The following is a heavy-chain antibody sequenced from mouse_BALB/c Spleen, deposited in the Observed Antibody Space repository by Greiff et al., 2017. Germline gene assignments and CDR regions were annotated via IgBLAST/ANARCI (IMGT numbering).Heavy chain of an antibody. V-gene: IGHV5-17*02. Sequence: EVQRVESGGGLVKPGGSLKLSCAASGFTFSSFGMHWVRQAPEKGLEWVAYISSGSSTIYYADTVKGRFTISRDNPKNTLFLQMTSLRSEDTAMYYCARSGREAFDYWGQGTTLTVSS. CDR2: ISSGSSTI. J-gene: IGHJ2*01. CDR1: GFTFSSFG. D-gene: IGHD4-1*01. CDR3: ARSGREAFDY.